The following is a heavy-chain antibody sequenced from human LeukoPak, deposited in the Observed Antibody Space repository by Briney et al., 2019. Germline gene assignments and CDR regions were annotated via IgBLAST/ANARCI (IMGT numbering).Heavy chain of an antibody. D-gene: IGHD1-26*01. J-gene: IGHJ4*02. CDR1: GGSISSYY. V-gene: IGHV4-4*07. CDR2: IYTSGST. CDR3: AKENSGSYREFDY. Sequence: PSETLSLTCTVSGGSISSYYWSWIRQPAGKGLEWIGRIYTSGSTNYNASLKSRVSTSEDTSKNQFSLKLSSVTAADTAVFYCAKENSGSYREFDYWGQGTLVTVSS.